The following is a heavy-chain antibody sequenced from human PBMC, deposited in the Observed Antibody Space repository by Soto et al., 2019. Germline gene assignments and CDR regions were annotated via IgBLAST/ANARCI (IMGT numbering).Heavy chain of an antibody. Sequence: GASVKVSCKASGYTFTSYGISWVRQAPGQGLEWMGWISAYNGNTNYAQKLQGRVTMTTDTSTSTAYMELSSLRSEDTAVYYCARDQGYCSGGSCYESGGDYWGQGTLVTVSS. CDR3: ARDQGYCSGGSCYESGGDY. J-gene: IGHJ4*02. D-gene: IGHD2-15*01. V-gene: IGHV1-18*01. CDR2: ISAYNGNT. CDR1: GYTFTSYG.